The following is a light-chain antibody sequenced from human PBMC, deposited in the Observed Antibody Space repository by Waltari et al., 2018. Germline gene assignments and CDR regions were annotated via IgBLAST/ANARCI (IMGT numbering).Light chain of an antibody. V-gene: IGKV3-11*01. CDR1: QSVRSY. CDR3: QQRSNWPIT. J-gene: IGKJ5*01. Sequence: DIVLTQHPATLHLSPGERATLSCRASQSVRSYLIWYQQKPGQAPRLLINDASNMATGIPARFSGSGSGTDFTLTISSLEPEDFAVYYCQQRSNWPITFGQGTRLEI. CDR2: DAS.